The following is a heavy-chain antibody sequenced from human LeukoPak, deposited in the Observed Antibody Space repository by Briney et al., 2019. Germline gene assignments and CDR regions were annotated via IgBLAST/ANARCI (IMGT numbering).Heavy chain of an antibody. D-gene: IGHD4-17*01. J-gene: IGHJ4*02. Sequence: ASVKVSCKASGYTFTSYGISWVRQAPGQGLEWMGWISAYNGNTNYAQKLQGRVAMTTDTPTSTAYMELRSLRSDDTAVYYCARCAVATVTTSPGPGDYWGQGTLVTVSS. V-gene: IGHV1-18*01. CDR2: ISAYNGNT. CDR1: GYTFTSYG. CDR3: ARCAVATVTTSPGPGDY.